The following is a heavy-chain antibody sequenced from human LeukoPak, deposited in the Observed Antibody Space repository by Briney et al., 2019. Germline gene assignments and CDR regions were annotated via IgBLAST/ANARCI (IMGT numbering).Heavy chain of an antibody. Sequence: GGSLRLSCAASGFTFSSYSMNWVRQAPGKGLEWVSYISRSSTTIYYAGSVKGRFTISRDNAKNSVYLQMNSLRAEDTAVYYCARGHHSASSGSPLSPYYGMDVWGQGTTVTVSS. V-gene: IGHV3-48*04. CDR1: GFTFSSYS. CDR2: ISRSSTTI. D-gene: IGHD3-10*01. J-gene: IGHJ6*02. CDR3: ARGHHSASSGSPLSPYYGMDV.